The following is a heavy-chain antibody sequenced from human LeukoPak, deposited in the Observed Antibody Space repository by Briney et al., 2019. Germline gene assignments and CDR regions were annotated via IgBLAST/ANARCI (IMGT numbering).Heavy chain of an antibody. CDR1: GGSLSEINYY. D-gene: IGHD3-10*01. CDR2: IYYSEST. CDR3: ARIDFYGSGNYYFDY. J-gene: IGHJ4*02. V-gene: IGHV4-39*02. Sequence: SETLSVTCTVSGGSLSEINYYWAWIRQPPGRGREWFASIYYSESTYSNPSLNNRVTISVDTSKKHFSLKLSAVTAADTAVYYWARIDFYGSGNYYFDYWGQGTLLTVSS.